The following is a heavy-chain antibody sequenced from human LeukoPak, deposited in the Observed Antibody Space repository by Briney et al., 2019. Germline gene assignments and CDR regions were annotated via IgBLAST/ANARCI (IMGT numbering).Heavy chain of an antibody. D-gene: IGHD6-19*01. CDR2: SGVAGDT. Sequence: GGSLRLSCAASGFTLSGYDMHWVRQSAGKGLEWVATSGVAGDTYYMDSVKGRFTISREDDQNSLVLQMDSLRGGDTAVYYCARENVLAVAGTNYYYGMDVWGLGTTVTVSS. V-gene: IGHV3-13*01. CDR3: ARENVLAVAGTNYYYGMDV. J-gene: IGHJ6*02. CDR1: GFTLSGYD.